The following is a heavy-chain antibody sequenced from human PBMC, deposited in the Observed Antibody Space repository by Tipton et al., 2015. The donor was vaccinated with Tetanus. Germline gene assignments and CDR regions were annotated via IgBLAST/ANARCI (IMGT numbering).Heavy chain of an antibody. CDR1: GGSVRSGDYS. CDR2: VSYSGRT. CDR3: ARANNDYSKKGPLDY. V-gene: IGHV4-61*08. J-gene: IGHJ4*02. D-gene: IGHD5-12*01. Sequence: TLSLTCTVSGGSVRSGDYSWNWIRQPPGKGLEWLAYVSYSGRTNSNYSLKSRITISQDTSKNQFSLRLTSVTAADTAVYYCARANNDYSKKGPLDYWGQGILVIVSS.